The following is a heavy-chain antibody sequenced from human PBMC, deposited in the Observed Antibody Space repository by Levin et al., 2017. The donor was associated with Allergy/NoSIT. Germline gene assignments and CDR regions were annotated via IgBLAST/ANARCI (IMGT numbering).Heavy chain of an antibody. J-gene: IGHJ6*03. CDR2: INHSGST. V-gene: IGHV4-34*01. CDR1: GGSFSGYY. Sequence: ASETLSLTCAVYGGSFSGYYWSWIRQPPGKGLEWIGEINHSGSTNYNPSLKSRVTISVDTSKNQFSLKLSSVTAADTAVYYCARGRKSRHYYYYYYMDVWGKGTTVTVSS. CDR3: ARGRKSRHYYYYYYMDV.